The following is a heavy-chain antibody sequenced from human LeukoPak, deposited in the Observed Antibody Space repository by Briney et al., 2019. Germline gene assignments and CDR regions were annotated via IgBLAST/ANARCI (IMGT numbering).Heavy chain of an antibody. Sequence: RGASLQISCKGSGYSFTSSWITWVRQLPGKGLERMGNIDPSDSYTNYSPSFQGHVTVSADKSISTAYLQWSSLNASDTAMYFCATPPRKAMNGRPAEYPDLWGQGTLVTVSS. CDR2: IDPSDSYT. J-gene: IGHJ1*01. V-gene: IGHV5-10-1*01. D-gene: IGHD2-15*01. CDR1: GYSFTSSW. CDR3: ATPPRKAMNGRPAEYPDL.